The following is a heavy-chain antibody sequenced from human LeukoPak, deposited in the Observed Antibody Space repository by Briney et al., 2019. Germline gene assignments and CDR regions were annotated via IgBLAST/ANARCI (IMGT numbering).Heavy chain of an antibody. D-gene: IGHD6-19*01. CDR2: LNGATGVT. V-gene: IGHV3-23*01. CDR1: GLTFSTHA. Sequence: AGGSLRLSCAASGLTFSTHAMIWVWVRQAPGKGLEWVSALNGATGVTYYADSVKGRFALSRDSSDSTLYLQMNSLRVEDTAMYYCAIKDVLSGGWYWGYWGQGTQVAVSS. CDR3: AIKDVLSGGWYWGY. J-gene: IGHJ4*02.